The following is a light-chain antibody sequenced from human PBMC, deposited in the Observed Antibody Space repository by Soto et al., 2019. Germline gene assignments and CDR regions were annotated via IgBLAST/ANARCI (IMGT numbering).Light chain of an antibody. CDR2: NAS. J-gene: IGKJ1*01. CDR1: QSVSIW. V-gene: IGKV1-5*01. Sequence: DIQMTQSTSTLSASVGDRVTITCRASQSVSIWLAWYQQRAGKAPKVLIWNASSLQRGVPPRFSGSGSGTDFTLAISSLQPEDSATYYCLQDINYPWTFGQGTK. CDR3: LQDINYPWT.